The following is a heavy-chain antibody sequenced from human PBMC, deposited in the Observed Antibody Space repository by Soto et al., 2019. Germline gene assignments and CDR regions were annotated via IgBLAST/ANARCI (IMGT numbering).Heavy chain of an antibody. J-gene: IGHJ4*02. CDR3: ARGPPLLVAMVRIDY. CDR1: GGSFSGYY. CDR2: INHSGST. D-gene: IGHD3-10*01. Sequence: PSETLSLTCAVYGGSFSGYYWSWIRQPPGKGLEWIGEINHSGSTNYNPSLKSRVTISVDTSKNQFSLKLSSVTAADTAVYYCARGPPLLVAMVRIDYWGQGTLVTVSS. V-gene: IGHV4-34*01.